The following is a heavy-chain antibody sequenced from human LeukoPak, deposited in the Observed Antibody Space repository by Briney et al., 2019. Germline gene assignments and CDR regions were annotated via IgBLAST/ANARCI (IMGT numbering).Heavy chain of an antibody. D-gene: IGHD6-19*01. J-gene: IGHJ4*02. CDR3: AIRVGGYSSGQPEL. CDR2: ISGSGGST. V-gene: IGHV3-23*01. Sequence: GGSLRLSCAASGFTFSSYAMSWVRQVPGKGLEWVSAISGSGGSTYYADSVKGRFTISRDNSKNTLYLQMNSLRAEDTAVYYCAIRVGGYSSGQPELWGQGTLVTVSS. CDR1: GFTFSSYA.